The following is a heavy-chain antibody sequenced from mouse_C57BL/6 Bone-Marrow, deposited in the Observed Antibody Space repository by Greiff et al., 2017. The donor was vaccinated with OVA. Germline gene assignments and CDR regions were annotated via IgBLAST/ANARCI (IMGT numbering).Heavy chain of an antibody. D-gene: IGHD1-1*01. Sequence: DVQLVESGGGLVKPGGSLKLSCAASGFTFSSYAMSWVRQTPEKRLEWVATISDGGSYTYYPDNVKGRFTISRDNAKNNLYLQMSHLKSEDTAMYYCAREGVYYGSSYPYYFDYWGQGTTLTVSS. CDR2: ISDGGSYT. V-gene: IGHV5-4*01. CDR1: GFTFSSYA. J-gene: IGHJ2*01. CDR3: AREGVYYGSSYPYYFDY.